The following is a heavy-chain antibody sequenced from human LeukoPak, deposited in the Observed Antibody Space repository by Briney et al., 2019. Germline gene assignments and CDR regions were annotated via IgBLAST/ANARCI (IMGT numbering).Heavy chain of an antibody. Sequence: PGRSLRLSCAASGFTFSSYAMHWVRQAPGKGLEGVAVISYDGSNKYYADSVKGRFTISRDNSKNTLYLQMNSLRAEDTAVYYCARDCGGSCYSGGPTCGMDVWGQGTTVTVSS. J-gene: IGHJ6*02. V-gene: IGHV3-30-3*01. CDR3: ARDCGGSCYSGGPTCGMDV. CDR2: ISYDGSNK. CDR1: GFTFSSYA. D-gene: IGHD2-15*01.